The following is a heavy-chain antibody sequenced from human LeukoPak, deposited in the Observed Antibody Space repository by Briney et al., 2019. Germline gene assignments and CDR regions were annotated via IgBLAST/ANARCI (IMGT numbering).Heavy chain of an antibody. D-gene: IGHD2/OR15-2a*01. V-gene: IGHV4-59*12. J-gene: IGHJ5*02. Sequence: PSETLSLTCTLSGGSISTYYWSWVRQPPGKGLAWIGYIYYTGSTDYNPSLKSRVTISVDTSKNQFSLKLSSVTAADTAVYYCARAFYDRRGNWFDPWGQGTLVTVSS. CDR2: IYYTGST. CDR3: ARAFYDRRGNWFDP. CDR1: GGSISTYY.